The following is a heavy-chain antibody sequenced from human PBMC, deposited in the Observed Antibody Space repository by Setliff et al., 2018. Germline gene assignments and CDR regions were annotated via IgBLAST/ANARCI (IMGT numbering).Heavy chain of an antibody. CDR1: GGSISSYY. CDR2: IYYSGST. CDR3: ARGGNDYKWGAFDI. V-gene: IGHV4-59*01. D-gene: IGHD4-4*01. J-gene: IGHJ3*02. Sequence: SETLSLTCTVSGGSISSYYWSWIRQPPGKGLEWIGYIYYSGSTNYNPSLKSRVTISVDTSKNQFSLKLSPVTAADTAVYYCARGGNDYKWGAFDIWGQGTMVTVSS.